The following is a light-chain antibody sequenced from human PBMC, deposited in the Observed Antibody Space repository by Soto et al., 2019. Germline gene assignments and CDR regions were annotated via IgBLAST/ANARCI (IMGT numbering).Light chain of an antibody. CDR3: QQYNSWPPIT. V-gene: IGKV3-15*01. CDR1: ESVSSN. Sequence: ELVMTQSPATLSVSPGERATLSCRASESVSSNLAWYQQRPGQAPRLVIYGASTRATGIPARFSGGGSGTEFTLTISSLQSEDFAVYYCQQYNSWPPITLGQGTRLEIK. CDR2: GAS. J-gene: IGKJ5*01.